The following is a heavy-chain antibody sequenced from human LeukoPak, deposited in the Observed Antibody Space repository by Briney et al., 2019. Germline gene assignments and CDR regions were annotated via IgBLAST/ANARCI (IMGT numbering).Heavy chain of an antibody. Sequence: PSETLSLTCTVSGGSISSGGYSWSWIRQPPGKGPEWIGYIYHSGSTYYNPSLKSRVTISVDRSKNQFSLKLSSVTAADTAVYYCARALCDEYSGSYIDAFDIWGQGTMVTVSS. CDR3: ARALCDEYSGSYIDAFDI. J-gene: IGHJ3*02. CDR1: GGSISSGGYS. CDR2: IYHSGST. V-gene: IGHV4-30-2*01. D-gene: IGHD1-26*01.